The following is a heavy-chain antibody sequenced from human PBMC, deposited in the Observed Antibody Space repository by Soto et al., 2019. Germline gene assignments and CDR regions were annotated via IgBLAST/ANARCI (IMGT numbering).Heavy chain of an antibody. V-gene: IGHV1-69*02. J-gene: IGHJ4*02. D-gene: IGHD1-26*01. CDR1: GGTFSNDI. CDR2: IIPLLGIA. CDR3: ATVLSRRVVGATRYYFDY. Sequence: SVKVSCKTSGGTFSNDIITWVRQAPGQGLEWMGRIIPLLGIANYAQNFKGRDTITADKSTGTAYMEVNSLRSEDTAVYYFATVLSRRVVGATRYYFDYWGQGTLVTVSS.